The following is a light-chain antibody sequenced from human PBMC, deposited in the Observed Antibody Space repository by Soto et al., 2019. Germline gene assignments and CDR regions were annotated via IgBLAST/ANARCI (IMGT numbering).Light chain of an antibody. CDR2: LGS. Sequence: DIVMTQSPLSLPVTPGEPASISCRSSQSLLHTNGYNYLDSYLQKPGQSPQLLIYLGSNRASGVPDRFSGSGSGTDFTLKISRVEAEDVAVYYCMQALQTPLFTFGPGTKVDIK. J-gene: IGKJ3*01. V-gene: IGKV2-28*01. CDR1: QSLLHTNGYNY. CDR3: MQALQTPLFT.